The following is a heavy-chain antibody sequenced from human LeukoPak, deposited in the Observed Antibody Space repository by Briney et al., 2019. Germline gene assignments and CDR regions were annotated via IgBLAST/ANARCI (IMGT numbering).Heavy chain of an antibody. CDR2: IWYDGSNK. Sequence: PGGSLRLSCAASGFTFSSYGMHWVRQAPGKGLEWVAVIWYDGSNKYYADSVKGRFTISRDNSKNTLYLQMNSLRAEDTAVYYCARREGSYYDSSGYGYWGQGTLVTVSS. CDR3: ARREGSYYDSSGYGY. CDR1: GFTFSSYG. D-gene: IGHD3-22*01. J-gene: IGHJ4*02. V-gene: IGHV3-33*01.